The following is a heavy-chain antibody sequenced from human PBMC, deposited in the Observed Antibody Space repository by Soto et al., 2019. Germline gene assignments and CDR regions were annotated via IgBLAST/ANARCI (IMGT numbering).Heavy chain of an antibody. Sequence: QVQLVESGGGVVQPGRSLRLSCAASGFTFSSYAMRWVRQAPGKGLEWVAVISYDGNNKYYADSVKGRFTMSRDNSKNTLYLQMNTLRAEDTAVYYCVRDKYGVTSAYGMDVWGQGTTVTVSS. CDR2: ISYDGNNK. D-gene: IGHD2-21*02. V-gene: IGHV3-30-3*01. CDR1: GFTFSSYA. J-gene: IGHJ6*02. CDR3: VRDKYGVTSAYGMDV.